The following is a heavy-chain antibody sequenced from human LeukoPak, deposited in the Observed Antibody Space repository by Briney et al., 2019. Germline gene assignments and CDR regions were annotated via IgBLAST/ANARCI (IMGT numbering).Heavy chain of an antibody. Sequence: SEALSVTCAVHLGSFSGYYWRWIRQPLGKGREWIGEINHSGSTNYNTSLKSRVIISVDTSKNQISLKLSSMTAADTAVFYCARGELQYNSGRYAVRVIDDWGQGTLVTVSS. CDR3: ARGELQYNSGRYAVRVIDD. J-gene: IGHJ4*02. CDR2: INHSGST. CDR1: LGSFSGYY. V-gene: IGHV4-34*01. D-gene: IGHD6-19*01.